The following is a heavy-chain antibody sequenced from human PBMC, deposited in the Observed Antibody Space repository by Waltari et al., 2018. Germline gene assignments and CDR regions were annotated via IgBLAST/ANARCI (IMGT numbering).Heavy chain of an antibody. Sequence: QVQLVESGGGVVQPGGTLRLSCAASGFTFSSYGMHWVRQAPGKGLVWVGFIRYDGRNKYYADSVKGRFTISGDKSKNQLYLQLSSLSAEDTAVYYCAREYGGYDLDYWGQGTLVTVSS. J-gene: IGHJ4*02. CDR3: AREYGGYDLDY. V-gene: IGHV3-30*02. D-gene: IGHD5-12*01. CDR2: IRYDGRNK. CDR1: GFTFSSYG.